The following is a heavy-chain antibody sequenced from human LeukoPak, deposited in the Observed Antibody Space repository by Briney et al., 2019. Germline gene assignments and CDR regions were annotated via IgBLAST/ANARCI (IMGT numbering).Heavy chain of an antibody. D-gene: IGHD3-10*01. CDR2: ISGTGEIV. Sequence: GGSLRLSCAVSGFTFSDYYMSWIRQAPGKGLEWLSYISGTGEIVYYADSVKGRFSIFRDNAKMSVSLQMNSLRVEDTAVYYCARDMVGPGSTRDYWGQGTLVTVSS. J-gene: IGHJ4*02. CDR1: GFTFSDYY. CDR3: ARDMVGPGSTRDY. V-gene: IGHV3-11*01.